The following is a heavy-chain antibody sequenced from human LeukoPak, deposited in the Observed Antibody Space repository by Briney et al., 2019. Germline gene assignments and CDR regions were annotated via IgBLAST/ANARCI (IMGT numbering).Heavy chain of an antibody. CDR2: TYYRSKWFT. Sequence: SQTLSLTCAISGDSVSSKSAAWNWIRQSPSRGLEWLGRTYYRSKWFTGYAMSVRSRITISPDTSKNQFSPHLNSVTPEDTAVYYCARSTGNIDYWGQGTLVTVSS. D-gene: IGHD3-10*01. CDR3: ARSTGNIDY. CDR1: GDSVSSKSAA. V-gene: IGHV6-1*01. J-gene: IGHJ4*02.